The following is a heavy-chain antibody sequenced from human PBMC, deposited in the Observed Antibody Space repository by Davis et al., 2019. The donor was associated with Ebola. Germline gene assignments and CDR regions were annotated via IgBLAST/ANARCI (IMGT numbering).Heavy chain of an antibody. Sequence: PGGSLRLSCAASGFTFSSYGMHWVRQAPGKGLEWVAVIWYDGSNKYYADSVKGRFTISRDNSKNTLYLQMNDVGVEDTAVYYCAIVRFSEWLFIDSWGQGTLVTVSS. J-gene: IGHJ4*02. CDR3: AIVRFSEWLFIDS. D-gene: IGHD3-3*01. V-gene: IGHV3-33*01. CDR1: GFTFSSYG. CDR2: IWYDGSNK.